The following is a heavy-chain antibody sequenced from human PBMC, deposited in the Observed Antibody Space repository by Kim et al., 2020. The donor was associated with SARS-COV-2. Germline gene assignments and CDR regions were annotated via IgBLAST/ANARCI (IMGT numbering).Heavy chain of an antibody. CDR2: ISSSSSYI. Sequence: GGSLRLSCAASGFTFSSYSMNWVRQAPGKGLEWVSSISSSSSYIYYADSVKGRFTISRDNAKNSLYLQMNSLRAEDTAVYYCARDLWNDPLYYYYYGMDVWGQGTTVTVSS. V-gene: IGHV3-21*01. D-gene: IGHD1-1*01. CDR1: GFTFSSYS. CDR3: ARDLWNDPLYYYYYGMDV. J-gene: IGHJ6*02.